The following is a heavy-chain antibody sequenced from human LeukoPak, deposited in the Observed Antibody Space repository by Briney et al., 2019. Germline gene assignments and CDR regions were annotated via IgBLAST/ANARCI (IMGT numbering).Heavy chain of an antibody. Sequence: ASVKVSCKASGYTFTSYYMHWVRQAPGQGLEWMGWISAYNGNTNYAQKLQGRVTMTTDTSTSTAYMELRSLRSDDTAVYYCARGGMVRGVTYYMDVWGKGTTVTISS. CDR3: ARGGMVRGVTYYMDV. CDR2: ISAYNGNT. V-gene: IGHV1-18*04. D-gene: IGHD3-10*01. CDR1: GYTFTSYY. J-gene: IGHJ6*03.